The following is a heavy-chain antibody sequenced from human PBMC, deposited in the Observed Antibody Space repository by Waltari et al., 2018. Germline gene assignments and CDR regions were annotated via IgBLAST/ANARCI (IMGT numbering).Heavy chain of an antibody. D-gene: IGHD3-9*01. CDR1: GGSISSGSVY. CDR3: ARDEARYYDIMTGGGYYGLDV. Sequence: QVQLQESGPGLVRPSQTLSLTCTVSGGSISSGSVYWTWLRRPAGKGLEWVGHIFTSGSTKYNPSLKSRVSVSLDTSENQFSLRLSSVTAADTAVYYCARDEARYYDIMTGGGYYGLDVWGQGTTVTVSS. J-gene: IGHJ6*02. V-gene: IGHV4-61*02. CDR2: IFTSGST.